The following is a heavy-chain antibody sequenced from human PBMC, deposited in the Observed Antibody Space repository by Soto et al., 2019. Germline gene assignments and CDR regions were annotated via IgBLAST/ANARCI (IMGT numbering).Heavy chain of an antibody. CDR1: GGSLSGYY. CDR3: ASSDNRNSLYGGDG. CDR2: INHRGSS. D-gene: IGHD1-7*01. V-gene: IGHV4-34*01. Sequence: PSETLSLTCAVNGGSLSGYYWSWIRQSPGKGLEWIGEINHRGSSDYNPSLKSRVTLSIDASMNHVTLELTSLTAADTAGYYFASSDNRNSLYGGDGWGRGTAVTVSS. J-gene: IGHJ6*02.